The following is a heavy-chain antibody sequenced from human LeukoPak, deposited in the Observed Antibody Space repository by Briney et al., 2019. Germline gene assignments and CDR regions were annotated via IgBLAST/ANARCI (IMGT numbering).Heavy chain of an antibody. Sequence: GGSLRLSCAASGFPFSSYEMNWVRQAPGKRLQWVSYISSSGNKIYYAASVRGRFTISRDNAKNSLYLQIDSLRAEDTAVYYCARGQRPQYTSTWDNWFDPWGQGTQVTVSS. J-gene: IGHJ5*02. D-gene: IGHD2-2*01. V-gene: IGHV3-48*03. CDR1: GFPFSSYE. CDR3: ARGQRPQYTSTWDNWFDP. CDR2: ISSSGNKI.